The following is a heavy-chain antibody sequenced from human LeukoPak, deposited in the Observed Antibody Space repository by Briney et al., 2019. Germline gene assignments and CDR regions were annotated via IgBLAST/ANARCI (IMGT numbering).Heavy chain of an antibody. Sequence: PSETLSLTCTVSGGSISSYYWSWIRQPPGKRLEWIGHMYYSGSTNYNPSLKSRVTISVDTSKNQFSLKLSSVTAADTAVYYCASRSSIWSGYQDTLYYFDSWGQGTLVTVSS. CDR1: GGSISSYY. D-gene: IGHD3-3*01. CDR2: MYYSGST. J-gene: IGHJ4*02. CDR3: ASRSSIWSGYQDTLYYFDS. V-gene: IGHV4-59*01.